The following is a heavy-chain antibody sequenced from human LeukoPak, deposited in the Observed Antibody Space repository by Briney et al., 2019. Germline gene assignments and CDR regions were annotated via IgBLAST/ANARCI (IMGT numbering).Heavy chain of an antibody. J-gene: IGHJ6*04. V-gene: IGHV3-30*18. CDR2: ISYDGSNK. CDR1: GFTLSSYG. CDR3: AKDLGITGTTGEYYYGMDV. Sequence: GGSLRLSCAASGFTLSSYGMHWVRQAPGKGLEWVAVISYDGSNKYYADSVKGRFTISRDNSKNTLYLQMNSLRAEDTAVYYCAKDLGITGTTGEYYYGMDVWGKGTTVTVSS. D-gene: IGHD1-20*01.